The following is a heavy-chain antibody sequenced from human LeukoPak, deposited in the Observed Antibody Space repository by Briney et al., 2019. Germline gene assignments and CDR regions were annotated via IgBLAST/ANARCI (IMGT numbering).Heavy chain of an antibody. D-gene: IGHD5-18*01. CDR2: INPSGGST. CDR3: ARGGHTAMVLYYYYMDV. J-gene: IGHJ6*03. CDR1: GYTFTGYY. V-gene: IGHV1-46*01. Sequence: ASVKVSCKASGYTFTGYYMHWVRQAPGQGLEWMGIINPSGGSTSYAQKFQGRVTMTRDMSTGTAYMELSSLRSEDTAIYFCARGGHTAMVLYYYYMDVWGNGTTVTGSS.